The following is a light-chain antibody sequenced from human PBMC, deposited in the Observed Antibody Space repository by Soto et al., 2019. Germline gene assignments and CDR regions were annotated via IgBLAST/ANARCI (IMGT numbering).Light chain of an antibody. CDR3: QHYIGYSGM. J-gene: IGKJ1*01. CDR1: QSLNSW. Sequence: DIQMTQSRSTLSASVGDRVTITCRASQSLNSWLAWYQHKPGKAPKLLIHKASILASGVPSRFSGSDSGAEFTLTFSSLQPDDFATYYCQHYIGYSGMFGQGTKVDIK. CDR2: KAS. V-gene: IGKV1-5*03.